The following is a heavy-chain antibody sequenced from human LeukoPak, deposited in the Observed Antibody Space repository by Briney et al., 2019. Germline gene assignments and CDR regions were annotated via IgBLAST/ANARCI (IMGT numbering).Heavy chain of an antibody. CDR3: ARDGDSSGYYWGGTNDY. V-gene: IGHV3-7*01. CDR2: IKQDGSEK. CDR1: GFTFSSYW. D-gene: IGHD3-22*01. Sequence: QPGGSLRLXCAASGFTFSSYWMSWDRQAPGKGLEWVANIKQDGSEKYYVDSVKGRFTISRDNAKNSLYLQMNSLRAEDTAVYYCARDGDSSGYYWGGTNDYWGQGTLVTVSS. J-gene: IGHJ4*02.